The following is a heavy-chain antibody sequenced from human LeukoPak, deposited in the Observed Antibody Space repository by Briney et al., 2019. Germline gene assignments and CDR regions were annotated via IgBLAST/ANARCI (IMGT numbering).Heavy chain of an antibody. V-gene: IGHV4-39*01. J-gene: IGHJ3*01. CDR3: ARLRAMAGHRGGFDF. CDR2: VYYTGNT. CDR1: GDSISYHNYY. Sequence: SETLSLTCAVSGDSISYHNYYWDWNRQPPGKGLEWIGTVYYTGNTYYNPSLKSRVAISVDTSKNQFSLQLTSMTAADTAVYYCARLRAMAGHRGGFDFWGRGTMVTVSS. D-gene: IGHD6-19*01.